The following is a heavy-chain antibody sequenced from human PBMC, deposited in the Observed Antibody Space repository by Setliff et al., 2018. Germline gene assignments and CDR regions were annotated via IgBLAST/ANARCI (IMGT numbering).Heavy chain of an antibody. CDR2: IIPIFGTA. V-gene: IGHV1-69*13. J-gene: IGHJ3*02. CDR3: ARVGRYLEWLFLFSVASDAFDI. Sequence: ASVKVSCKASGGTFSSYAISWVRQAPGQGLEWMGGIIPIFGTANYAQKFQGRVTITADESTSTAYMELSSLRSEDTAVYYCARVGRYLEWLFLFSVASDAFDIWGQGTMVTVSS. D-gene: IGHD3-3*01. CDR1: GGTFSSYA.